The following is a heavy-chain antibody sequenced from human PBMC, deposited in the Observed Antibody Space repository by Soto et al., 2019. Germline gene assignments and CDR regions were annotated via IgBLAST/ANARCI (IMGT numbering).Heavy chain of an antibody. CDR2: IWYDGSNK. D-gene: IGHD3-22*01. CDR3: ARGPYYYDRGTDY. CDR1: GFTFSSYG. J-gene: IGHJ4*02. V-gene: IGHV3-33*01. Sequence: GGSLRLSCAASGFTFSSYGMHWVRQAPGKGLEWVAVIWYDGSNKYYADSVKGRFTISRVNSKNTLYLQMNSLRAEDTAVYYCARGPYYYDRGTDYWGQGTLVTVSS.